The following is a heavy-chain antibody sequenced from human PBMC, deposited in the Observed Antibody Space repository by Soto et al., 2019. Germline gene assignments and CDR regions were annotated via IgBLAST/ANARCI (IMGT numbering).Heavy chain of an antibody. D-gene: IGHD1-7*01. CDR3: ARGRWSLELSFDY. CDR2: IWYDGSNK. CDR1: GFTFSSYG. Sequence: QVQLVESGGGVVQPGRSLRLSCAASGFTFSSYGMHWVRQAPGKGLEWVAVIWYDGSNKYYADSVKGRFTISRDNSKNTLYLQMNSLRAEDTAVYYCARGRWSLELSFDYWGQGTLVTVSS. V-gene: IGHV3-33*01. J-gene: IGHJ4*02.